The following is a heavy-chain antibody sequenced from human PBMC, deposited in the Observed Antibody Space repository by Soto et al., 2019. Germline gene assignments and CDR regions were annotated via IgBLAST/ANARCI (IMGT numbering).Heavy chain of an antibody. Sequence: SETLSLTCTVSGGSISSYYWSWIRQPPGKGLEWIGYIYYSGSTNYNPSLKSRVTISVDTSKNQFSLKLSSVTAADTAVYYCARRLRITMVRGVVKDAFDIWGQGTMVTVSS. CDR1: GGSISSYY. CDR2: IYYSGST. CDR3: ARRLRITMVRGVVKDAFDI. D-gene: IGHD3-10*01. V-gene: IGHV4-59*01. J-gene: IGHJ3*02.